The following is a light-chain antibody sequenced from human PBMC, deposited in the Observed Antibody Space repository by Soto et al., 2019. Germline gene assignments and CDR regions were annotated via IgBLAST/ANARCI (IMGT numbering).Light chain of an antibody. V-gene: IGKV1-33*01. Sequence: DIQMTHSPSSLSASVGDRVTITCQASQDISNYLNWYQQKPGKAPKLLIYDASNLETGVPSRFSGRGSGTDFTFTISSLQPEDIATYYCQQYDNLPITFGQGTRLEIK. J-gene: IGKJ5*01. CDR3: QQYDNLPIT. CDR1: QDISNY. CDR2: DAS.